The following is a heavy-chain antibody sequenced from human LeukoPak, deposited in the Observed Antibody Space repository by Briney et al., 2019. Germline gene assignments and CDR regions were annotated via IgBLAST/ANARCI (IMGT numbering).Heavy chain of an antibody. Sequence: PGRSLRLSCAASGYTFTGYYMHWVRQAPGQGLEWMGWINPNSGGTNYAQKLQGRVSMTTDTSTNTAYMELRSLRSDDTAVYYCAREGYCGSASCQRAIYYYYGMDVWGQGTTVTVSS. J-gene: IGHJ6*02. CDR2: INPNSGGT. CDR1: GYTFTGYY. D-gene: IGHD2-2*01. CDR3: AREGYCGSASCQRAIYYYYGMDV. V-gene: IGHV1-2*02.